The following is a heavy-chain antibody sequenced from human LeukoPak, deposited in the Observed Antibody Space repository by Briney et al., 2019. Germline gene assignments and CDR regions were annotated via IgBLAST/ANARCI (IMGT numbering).Heavy chain of an antibody. Sequence: GASVKVSCKASGGTFSSYAISWVRQAPGQGLEWMGGIIPIFGTANYAQKFQGRVTITADESTSTAYMELSSLRSEDTAVYYCARPGNWNYEEWFDPWGQGTLVTVSS. CDR1: GGTFSSYA. CDR3: ARPGNWNYEEWFDP. V-gene: IGHV1-69*13. CDR2: IIPIFGTA. D-gene: IGHD1-7*01. J-gene: IGHJ5*02.